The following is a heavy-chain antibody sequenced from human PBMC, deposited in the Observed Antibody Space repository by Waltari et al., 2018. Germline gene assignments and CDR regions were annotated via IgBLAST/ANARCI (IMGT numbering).Heavy chain of an antibody. CDR2: INPSGGRT. D-gene: IGHD3-3*01. V-gene: IGHV1-46*01. CDR1: GYPFTTYY. Sequence: QVQLVQSGAEVKKPGASVKVSCKESGYPFTTYYIHWVREAPGQGLEWMGMINPSGGRTAFAQGFQGRVTMTRDTSTSMVYMELSSLRSEDTAVYYCARESPHTFYFDYWGQGTLVSVSS. J-gene: IGHJ4*02. CDR3: ARESPHTFYFDY.